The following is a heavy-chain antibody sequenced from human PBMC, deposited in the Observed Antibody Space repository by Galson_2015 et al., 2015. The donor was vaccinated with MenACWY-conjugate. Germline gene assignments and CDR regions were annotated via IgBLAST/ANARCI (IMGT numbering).Heavy chain of an antibody. CDR3: ARDMHYYDSSAYYVGGKFDP. V-gene: IGHV1-18*04. CDR1: GYTFTSYG. Sequence: SVKVSCKASGYTFTSYGISWVRQAPGQGLEWMGWISAYNGNTNYAQKLQGRVTMTRDTSTSTAYMELRSLRSDDTAVYYCARDMHYYDSSAYYVGGKFDPWGQGTLVTVSS. J-gene: IGHJ5*02. D-gene: IGHD3-22*01. CDR2: ISAYNGNT.